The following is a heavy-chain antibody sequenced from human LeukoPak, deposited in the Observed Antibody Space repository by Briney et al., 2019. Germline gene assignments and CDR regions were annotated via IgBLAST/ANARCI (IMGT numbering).Heavy chain of an antibody. CDR3: ARGVDNSGWFVY. CDR1: GFTFSRYV. D-gene: IGHD6-19*01. J-gene: IGHJ4*02. CDR2: IPYEGYGR. Sequence: AGGSLRLFCSASGFTFSRYVINWLRQAPGKAPEEWAFIPYEGYGRHQVDSVERRFTLYRDNRKHTLYLQMSRLSPDHTPVYYCARGVDNSGWFVYWGQATLVSVCS. V-gene: IGHV3-30*04.